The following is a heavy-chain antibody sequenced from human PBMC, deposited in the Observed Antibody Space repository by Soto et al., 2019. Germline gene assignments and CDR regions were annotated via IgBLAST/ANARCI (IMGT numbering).Heavy chain of an antibody. D-gene: IGHD3-3*01. CDR2: ITHGGST. J-gene: IGHJ6*02. V-gene: IGHV4-34*01. Sequence: PSETLSLTCGVYGGSFSAYSWTWLRQSPGKGLEWIGEITHGGSTDYNPALKSRLVMSVDTSKNQFSLRVTSVTAADAAVYFCARARFDSWSHIYYGLDVWGQGTTGTV. CDR3: ARARFDSWSHIYYGLDV. CDR1: GGSFSAYS.